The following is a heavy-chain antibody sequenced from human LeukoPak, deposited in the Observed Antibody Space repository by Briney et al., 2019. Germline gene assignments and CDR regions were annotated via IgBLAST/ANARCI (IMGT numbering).Heavy chain of an antibody. Sequence: SETLSLTCTVSGDSISSHYWSWLRQPPGKGLEWIGYIHTNGNINYNASLKSRVTISVGTSMNQLSLKLTSMTAADTAVYYCARQSSAAGTFWFDPWGQGTLVTVSS. V-gene: IGHV4-4*09. D-gene: IGHD6-13*01. CDR3: ARQSSAAGTFWFDP. CDR1: GDSISSHY. CDR2: IHTNGNI. J-gene: IGHJ5*02.